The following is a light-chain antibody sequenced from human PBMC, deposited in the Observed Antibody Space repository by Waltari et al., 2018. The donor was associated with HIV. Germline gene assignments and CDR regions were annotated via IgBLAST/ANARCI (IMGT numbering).Light chain of an antibody. V-gene: IGLV1-40*01. Sequence: QSVLTQPPSVSGAPGQRVTISCTGSSSNIGAGYDVHWYQQVPGTAPKLLIFGNSNRPSGVPDRFSGSKSATSDSLAITGLQAEDEADYYCQSYDSSLTVVIFGGGTKLTVL. CDR2: GNS. CDR3: QSYDSSLTVVI. CDR1: SSNIGAGYD. J-gene: IGLJ2*01.